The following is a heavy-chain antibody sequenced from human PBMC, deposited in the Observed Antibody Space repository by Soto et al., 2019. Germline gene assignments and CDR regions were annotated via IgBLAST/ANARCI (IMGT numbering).Heavy chain of an antibody. D-gene: IGHD2-2*03. V-gene: IGHV4-34*01. CDR1: GGSFSGYY. CDR3: ARGVGFGYCSSTSCYGRFDP. CDR2: INHSGST. Sequence: QVQLQQWGAGLLKPSETLSLTCAVYGGSFSGYYWSWIRQPPGKGLEWIGEINHSGSTNYNPSLKSRVTISVDTSKNQCSLKLSSVTAADTAVYYCARGVGFGYCSSTSCYGRFDPWGQGTLVTVSS. J-gene: IGHJ5*02.